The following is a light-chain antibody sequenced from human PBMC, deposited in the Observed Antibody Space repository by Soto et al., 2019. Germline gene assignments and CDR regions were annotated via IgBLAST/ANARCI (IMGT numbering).Light chain of an antibody. CDR3: QQYSTFTWT. Sequence: DIQMTKSPSTLPPSVGDRVTITCRASQSISNWLAWYQQEPGKAPKLLIYDASNLESGVPSRFSGSGSGTKFTLTISSLQPDDSATYYCQQYSTFTWTFGQGTKVDIK. CDR2: DAS. J-gene: IGKJ1*01. V-gene: IGKV1-5*01. CDR1: QSISNW.